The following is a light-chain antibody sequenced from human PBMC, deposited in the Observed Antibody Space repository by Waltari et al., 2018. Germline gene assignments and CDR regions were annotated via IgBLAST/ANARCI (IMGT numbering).Light chain of an antibody. J-gene: IGKJ4*01. Sequence: DIQMTQVPASPSSPVVDPVTLTCRGSQSISSYLNWYQKKPGKAPKLLTYAASSLQSGVPSRFSGSASETDFTLTNSSLQPEEFATYYCQQSESKRLTFSGGTKVEIK. V-gene: IGKV1-39*01. CDR3: QQSESKRLT. CDR2: AAS. CDR1: QSISSY.